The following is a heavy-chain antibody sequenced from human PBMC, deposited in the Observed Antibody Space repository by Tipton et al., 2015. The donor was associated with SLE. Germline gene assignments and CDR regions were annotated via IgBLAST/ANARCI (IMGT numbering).Heavy chain of an antibody. Sequence: TLSLTCTVSGASTRSGRYYWVWIRQSPGGGLEWIGSIYYTGSTYYSPSLKSRVTISVDTSKNQFTLKLSSVTAADTAVYYCAREDVGVMVEASFDIWGQGTVVTVSS. CDR3: AREDVGVMVEASFDI. CDR2: IYYTGST. CDR1: GASTRSGRYY. J-gene: IGHJ3*02. D-gene: IGHD2-15*01. V-gene: IGHV4-39*06.